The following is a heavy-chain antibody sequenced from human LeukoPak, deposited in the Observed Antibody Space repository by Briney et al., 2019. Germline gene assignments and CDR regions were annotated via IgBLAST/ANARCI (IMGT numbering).Heavy chain of an antibody. Sequence: SVKVSCKASGGTFSSYAISWVRQAPGPGLEWMGGIIPIFGTANYAQKFQGRVTITADESTSTAYMEVSSLRSGDTAVYYCARGVVVVAATTLGPLDSWGQGTLVTVSS. CDR2: IIPIFGTA. CDR3: ARGVVVVAATTLGPLDS. D-gene: IGHD2-15*01. V-gene: IGHV1-69*01. J-gene: IGHJ4*02. CDR1: GGTFSSYA.